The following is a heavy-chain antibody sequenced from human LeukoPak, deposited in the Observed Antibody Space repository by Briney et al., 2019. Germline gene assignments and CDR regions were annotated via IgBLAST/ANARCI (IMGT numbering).Heavy chain of an antibody. J-gene: IGHJ4*02. CDR1: GFTFSSYA. CDR3: ARASPERGYSYGPLDNYFDY. D-gene: IGHD5-18*01. CDR2: IKQDGSEK. Sequence: GGSLRLSCAASGFTFSSYATHWVRQAPGKGLEWVVNIKQDGSEKYYVDSGKGRFTISRDNAKNSPYLQMNSLRAEDTAVYYCARASPERGYSYGPLDNYFDYWGQGTLVTVSS. V-gene: IGHV3-7*01.